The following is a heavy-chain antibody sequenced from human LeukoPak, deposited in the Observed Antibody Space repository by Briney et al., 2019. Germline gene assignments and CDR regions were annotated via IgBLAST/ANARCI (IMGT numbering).Heavy chain of an antibody. D-gene: IGHD3-10*02. J-gene: IGHJ6*04. V-gene: IGHV3-48*03. CDR3: AELGITMIGGV. CDR1: GFTFSSYE. Sequence: GGSLRLSCAASGFTFSSYEMNWVRQAPGKGLEWVSYISSSGSTKYYADSVKGRFTISRDNAKNSLYLQMNSLRAEDTAVYYCAELGITMIGGVWGKGTTVTISS. CDR2: ISSSGSTK.